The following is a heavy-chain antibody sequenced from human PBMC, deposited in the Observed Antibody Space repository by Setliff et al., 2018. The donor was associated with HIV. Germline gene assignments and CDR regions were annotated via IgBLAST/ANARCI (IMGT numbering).Heavy chain of an antibody. CDR2: IYYTGTT. CDR1: GVSMTSGGYY. V-gene: IGHV4-31*03. CDR3: ATLNSENRLGYFRH. J-gene: IGHJ1*01. Sequence: SETLSLTCSVSGVSMTSGGYYWSWLRQHPVKGLEWIGKIYYTGTTYYNPSLKSRLTISVDASQNQFSLKLSSVTAADTAVYFCATLNSENRLGYFRHWGQGTLVTVSS. D-gene: IGHD1-26*01.